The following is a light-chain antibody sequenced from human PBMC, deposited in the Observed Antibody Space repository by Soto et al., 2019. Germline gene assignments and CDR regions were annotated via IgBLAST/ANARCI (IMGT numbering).Light chain of an antibody. CDR1: KLNIGAGYD. Sequence: QPPTVSGGPGQRGSIFCNGGKLNIGAGYDVHWYQQHPGKAPKLMIYDVSKRPSGVPDRFSGSKSGNTASLTISGLQAEDEADYYCCSYAGSYTYVFGTGTKVTVL. V-gene: IGLV2-11*01. CDR3: CSYAGSYTYV. CDR2: DVS. J-gene: IGLJ1*01.